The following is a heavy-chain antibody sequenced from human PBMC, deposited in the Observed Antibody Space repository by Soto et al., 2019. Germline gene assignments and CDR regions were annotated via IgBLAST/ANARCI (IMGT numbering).Heavy chain of an antibody. D-gene: IGHD2-2*01. CDR2: IYPGDSDT. CDR1: GYSFTSYW. V-gene: IGHV5-51*01. J-gene: IGHJ6*03. CDR3: ARLSDIVVVPAAMPASGYYMDV. Sequence: PGESLKISCKGSGYSFTSYWIGWVRQMPGKGLEWMGIIYPGDSDTRYSPSFQGQVTISADKSISTAYLQWSSLKASDTAMYYCARLSDIVVVPAAMPASGYYMDVWGKGTTVTVSS.